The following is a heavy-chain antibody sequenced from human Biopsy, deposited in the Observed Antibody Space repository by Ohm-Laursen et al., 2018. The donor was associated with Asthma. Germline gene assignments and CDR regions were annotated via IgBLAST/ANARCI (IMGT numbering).Heavy chain of an antibody. V-gene: IGHV4-34*01. CDR1: PGSFSGFF. CDR3: ARGPELDV. CDR2: TNERGVT. Sequence: TLSLTCDVHPGSFSGFFWTWIRQSPGKGLEWIGETNERGVTNNNPSLKSRVIISIDTYWNRVSLKLTSVTAADTAVYYCARGPELDVWGQGTTVTVSS. J-gene: IGHJ6*02.